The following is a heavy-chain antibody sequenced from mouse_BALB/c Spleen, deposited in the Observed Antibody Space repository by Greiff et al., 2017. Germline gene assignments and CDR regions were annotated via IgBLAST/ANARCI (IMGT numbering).Heavy chain of an antibody. D-gene: IGHD2-4*01. CDR1: GFTFSSYT. V-gene: IGHV5-6-4*01. CDR3: TAMITTGGYAMDY. J-gene: IGHJ4*01. Sequence: EVKLQESGGGLVKPGGSLKLSCAASGFTFSSYTMSWVRQTPEKRLEWVATISSGGSYTYYPDSVKGRFTISRDNAKNTLYLQMSSLKSEDTAMYYCTAMITTGGYAMDYWGQGTSVTVSS. CDR2: ISSGGSYT.